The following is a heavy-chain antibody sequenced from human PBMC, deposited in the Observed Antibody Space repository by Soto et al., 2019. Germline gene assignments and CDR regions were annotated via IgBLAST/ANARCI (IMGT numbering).Heavy chain of an antibody. CDR1: GFTFSNSG. J-gene: IGHJ4*02. V-gene: IGHV3-30*03. D-gene: IGHD1-1*01. CDR2: KTFDGRNT. CDR3: VRWGGTRPLILFDY. Sequence: WGSPRLFCASSGFTFSNSGFHWAGQAPGKGLEWVATKTFDGRNTFYADSVKGRFTISRDNSKSTLYLQMDSLRAEDTAVYFCVRWGGTRPLILFDYWGQGAMVTGSS.